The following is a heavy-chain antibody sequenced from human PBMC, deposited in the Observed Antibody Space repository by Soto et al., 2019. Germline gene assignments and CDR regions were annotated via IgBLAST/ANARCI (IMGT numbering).Heavy chain of an antibody. D-gene: IGHD2-15*01. CDR2: ISGSGGST. CDR1: GFTFSSYA. CDR3: AKSLLGRETETTGFHYYYGMDV. V-gene: IGHV3-23*01. Sequence: GGSLRLSCAASGFTFSSYAMSWVRQAPGKGLEWVSAISGSGGSTYYADSVKGRFTISRDNSKNTLYLQMNSLRAEDTAVYYCAKSLLGRETETTGFHYYYGMDVWGQGTTVTVSS. J-gene: IGHJ6*02.